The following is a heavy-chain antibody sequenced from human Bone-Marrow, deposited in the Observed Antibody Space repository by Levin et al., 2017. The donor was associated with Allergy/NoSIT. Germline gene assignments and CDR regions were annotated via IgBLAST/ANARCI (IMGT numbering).Heavy chain of an antibody. V-gene: IGHV3-21*01. CDR1: GILFSSYD. Sequence: GGSLRLSCAASGILFSSYDMNWVRQAPGKGLEWVSSISAGGNYIYYADSVKGRFTISRDNAKNSLFLQMNSLRAEDTAVYYCARTDFGLGDYLDSWGQGTLVTVSS. J-gene: IGHJ4*02. D-gene: IGHD3/OR15-3a*01. CDR2: ISAGGNYI. CDR3: ARTDFGLGDYLDS.